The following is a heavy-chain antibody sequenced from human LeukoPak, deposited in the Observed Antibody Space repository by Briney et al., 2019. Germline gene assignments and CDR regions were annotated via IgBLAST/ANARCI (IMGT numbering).Heavy chain of an antibody. V-gene: IGHV3-30-3*01. CDR2: ISYDGSNK. D-gene: IGHD1-26*01. J-gene: IGHJ4*02. CDR1: GFTFSSYA. Sequence: PGGSLRLSCAASGFTFSSYAMHWVRQAPGKGLEWVAVISYDGSNKYYADSVKGRFTISRDNSKNTVYLQMNSLRVEDTAVYYCAKDDPTGRYLWGQGTLVPVSS. CDR3: AKDDPTGRYL.